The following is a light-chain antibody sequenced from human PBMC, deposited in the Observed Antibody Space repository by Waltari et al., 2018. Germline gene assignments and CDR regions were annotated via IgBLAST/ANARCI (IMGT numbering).Light chain of an antibody. CDR3: QRYDNLPIFA. CDR2: DAS. CDR1: QDITNY. V-gene: IGKV1-33*01. J-gene: IGKJ3*01. Sequence: DIQLTQSPPSLSASVGDRVTITCRASQDITNYLNWYQQRPGKAPKLLIHDASKLEIGVPSRSSGSQSGTHFTLTISSLQPEDIGTYYCQRYDNLPIFAFGPGTKVEI.